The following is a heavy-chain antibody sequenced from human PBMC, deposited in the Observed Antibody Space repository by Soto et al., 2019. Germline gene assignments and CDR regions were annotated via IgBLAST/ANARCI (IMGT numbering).Heavy chain of an antibody. CDR3: ARDDSGFSGSQYIDYFNY. V-gene: IGHV1-3*01. CDR1: GNTVPNYA. J-gene: IGHJ4*02. D-gene: IGHD1-26*01. Sequence: ASVTVSCKASGNTVPNYAIHWVRQAPGQRLEWMGWINGGNGNAYYSEHFQGRVTFTRDTSAGTVYMKLSSLTSEDTAVYYCARDDSGFSGSQYIDYFNYRGQRDLVTVSS. CDR2: INGGNGNA.